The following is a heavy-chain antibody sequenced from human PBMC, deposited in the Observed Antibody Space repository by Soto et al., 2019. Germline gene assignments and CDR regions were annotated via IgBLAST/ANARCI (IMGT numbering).Heavy chain of an antibody. J-gene: IGHJ4*02. Sequence: SETLSLTGTVSGASIGRYYWSWIRQSPGKGLEWIGYMYYSGNANYNPSLRSRITISVDTSKNQFSLNLNSVTAADTAVYYCAKEYPVHTAYFDYWGQGILVSVSS. CDR2: MYYSGNA. V-gene: IGHV4-59*01. CDR3: AKEYPVHTAYFDY. CDR1: GASIGRYY. D-gene: IGHD2-21*02.